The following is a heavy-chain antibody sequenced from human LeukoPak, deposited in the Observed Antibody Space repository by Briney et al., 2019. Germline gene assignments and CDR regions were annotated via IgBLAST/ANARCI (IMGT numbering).Heavy chain of an antibody. CDR3: AKDLDSSGLFDY. D-gene: IGHD3-22*01. CDR2: ISSSGSTI. J-gene: IGHJ4*02. Sequence: GGSLRLSCAASGLTISSYEMSWVRQAAGKGLEWISYISSSGSTIFYSDSVKGRFTISRDNAKNSLHLQMNSLRAEDTAVYYCAKDLDSSGLFDYWGQGTLVTVSS. V-gene: IGHV3-48*03. CDR1: GLTISSYE.